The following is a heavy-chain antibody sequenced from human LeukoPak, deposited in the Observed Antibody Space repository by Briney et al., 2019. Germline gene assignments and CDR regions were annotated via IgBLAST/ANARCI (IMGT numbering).Heavy chain of an antibody. V-gene: IGHV3-11*01. CDR2: ISSSGSTI. J-gene: IGHJ6*02. D-gene: IGHD3-10*01. CDR3: ARDTYSQITLLWFGSFMDV. Sequence: PGGSLRLSCAASGFTFSDYYMSWIRQAPGKGLEWVSYISSSGSTIYYADSVKGRFTISRDNAKNSLYLQMNSLRAEGTAVYYCARDTYSQITLLWFGSFMDVWGQGTTVTVSS. CDR1: GFTFSDYY.